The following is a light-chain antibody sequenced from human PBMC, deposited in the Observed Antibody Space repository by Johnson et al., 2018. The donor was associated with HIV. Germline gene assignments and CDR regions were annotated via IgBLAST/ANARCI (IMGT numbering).Light chain of an antibody. Sequence: QSMLTQPPSVSAAPGQKVTISCSGSTSNIGNNYVSWYQHLPGTAPKLLIYENNKRPSGIPDRFSGSKSGTSATLGITGLQTGDEADYYCGTWDSSLSVYVFGTGTKVTVL. J-gene: IGLJ1*01. V-gene: IGLV1-51*02. CDR2: ENN. CDR1: TSNIGNNY. CDR3: GTWDSSLSVYV.